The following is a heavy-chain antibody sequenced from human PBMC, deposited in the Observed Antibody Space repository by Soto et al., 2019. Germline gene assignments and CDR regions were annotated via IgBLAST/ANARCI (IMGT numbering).Heavy chain of an antibody. V-gene: IGHV1-3*01. D-gene: IGHD2-15*01. CDR3: TSGSGFDY. CDR1: GYTFASYY. J-gene: IGHJ4*02. CDR2: INVGNDNT. Sequence: ASVKVSCKASGYTFASYYMHWVRQAPGQRLEWMGWINVGNDNTKYSQKFQGRVTITRDTSASTAYMELSSLRSEDTAVYYCTSGSGFDYWGQGTLVTVSS.